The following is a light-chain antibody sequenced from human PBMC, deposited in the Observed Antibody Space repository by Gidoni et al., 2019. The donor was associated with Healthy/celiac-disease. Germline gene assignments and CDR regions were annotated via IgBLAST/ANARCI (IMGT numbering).Light chain of an antibody. CDR1: QSVSSSY. CDR3: QQYGSSPPNT. CDR2: GAA. V-gene: IGKV3-20*01. Sequence: EIVLTQSPGTLSWSPGERATLSCRASQSVSSSYLAWYQQKPGQAPRLLLYGAASRATGIPDRFRGSGSGIDFTLTISRLEPEDFAVYYCQQYGSSPPNTFGQGTKLEIK. J-gene: IGKJ2*01.